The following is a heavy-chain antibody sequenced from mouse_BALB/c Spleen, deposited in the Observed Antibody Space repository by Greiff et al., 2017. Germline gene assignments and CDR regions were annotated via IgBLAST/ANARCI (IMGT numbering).Heavy chain of an antibody. CDR2: IYPGSGST. V-gene: IGHV1-55*01. D-gene: IGHD2-4*01. Sequence: QVQLQQPGAELVKPGTSVKLSCKASGYNFTSYWINWVKLRPGQGLEWIGDIYPGSGSTNYNEKFKSKATLTVDTSSSTAYMQLSSLASEDSALYYCARSGDYDRYFDVWGAGTTVTVSS. CDR3: ARSGDYDRYFDV. CDR1: GYNFTSYW. J-gene: IGHJ1*01.